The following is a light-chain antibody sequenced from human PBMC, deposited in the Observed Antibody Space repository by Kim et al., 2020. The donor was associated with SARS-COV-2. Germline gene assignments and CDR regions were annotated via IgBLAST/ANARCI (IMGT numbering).Light chain of an antibody. J-gene: IGLJ3*02. CDR2: DVS. CDR3: CSYAGSSSWV. V-gene: IGLV2-11*01. CDR1: SNDVGNYIY. Sequence: QSALTQPRSVSGSPGQSVTISCTGTSNDVGNYIYVSWFQQHPGKAPKLMIYDVSERPSGVPDRFSGSKSGNTASLTISGLQAEDEADYYCCSYAGSSSWVFGGGTQLTVL.